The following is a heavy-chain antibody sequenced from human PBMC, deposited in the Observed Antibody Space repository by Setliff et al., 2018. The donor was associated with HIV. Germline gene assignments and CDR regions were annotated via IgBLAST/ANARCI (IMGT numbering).Heavy chain of an antibody. CDR1: GNTFTTYY. CDR2: IDPSGGGT. D-gene: IGHD1-26*01. V-gene: IGHV1-46*01. CDR3: ARDNSPLSTYSLRV. Sequence: VKVSCKASGNTFTTYYLYWVRQAPGQGLEWMGMIDPSGGGTTYSQKFQDRLTMTRDTSTNTVYLEMSSLNSADTALYYCARDNSPLSTYSLRVWGQGTLVTVSS. J-gene: IGHJ4*02.